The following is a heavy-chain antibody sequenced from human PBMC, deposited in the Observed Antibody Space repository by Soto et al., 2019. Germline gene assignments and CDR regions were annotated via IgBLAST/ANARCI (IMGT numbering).Heavy chain of an antibody. J-gene: IGHJ4*02. CDR3: VEGWNDF. V-gene: IGHV3-15*01. CDR1: GFMFSSAW. D-gene: IGHD1-1*01. Sequence: HLVESGGDLVKPGGSLRLSCAASGFMFSSAWMSWVRQAPGKGLEWVGRIKSKRDGGTTDYAPPVKGRFVISRDDSKNTLYLQMNSLKTDDTAVYYRVEGWNDFWGQGTLVAVSS. CDR2: IKSKRDGGTT.